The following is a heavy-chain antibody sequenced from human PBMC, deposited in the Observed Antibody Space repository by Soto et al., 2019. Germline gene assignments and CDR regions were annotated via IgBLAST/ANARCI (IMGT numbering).Heavy chain of an antibody. V-gene: IGHV3-21*04. CDR2: ISSSSSYI. CDR3: AKPYMVRGVIKVGFDYFDY. J-gene: IGHJ4*02. D-gene: IGHD3-10*01. Sequence: PGGSLRLSCAASGFTFSSYSMNWVRQAPGKGLEWVSSISSSSSYIYYADSVKGRFTISRDNSKNTLYLQMNSLRAEDTAVYYCAKPYMVRGVIKVGFDYFDYWGQGTLVTVSS. CDR1: GFTFSSYS.